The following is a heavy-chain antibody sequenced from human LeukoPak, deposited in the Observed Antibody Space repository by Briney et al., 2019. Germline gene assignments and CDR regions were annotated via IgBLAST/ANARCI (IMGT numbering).Heavy chain of an antibody. CDR1: GFTFSGSA. Sequence: GGSLKLSCAASGFTFSGSAMHWVRPASGKGLEWVGRIRSKANSYATAYAASVKGRITISRDDSKNTAYLQMNSLKTEDTAVYYCRYYEGCNDYWGQGTLVTVSS. D-gene: IGHD3-3*01. J-gene: IGHJ4*02. CDR3: RYYEGCNDY. V-gene: IGHV3-73*01. CDR2: IRSKANSYAT.